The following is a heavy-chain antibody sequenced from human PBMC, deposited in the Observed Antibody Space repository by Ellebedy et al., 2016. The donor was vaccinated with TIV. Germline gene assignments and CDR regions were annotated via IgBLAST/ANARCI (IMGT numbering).Heavy chain of an antibody. V-gene: IGHV3-23*01. J-gene: IGHJ6*02. Sequence: GESLKISCAASGFTFSSSATRWLCQPPGKGMEWVSAISGSGGSTYYADSVKGRFTISRDNSKNTLYLQMNSLRAEDTAVYYCAKDPGSGRLYGMDVWGQGTTVTVSS. CDR2: ISGSGGST. CDR3: AKDPGSGRLYGMDV. D-gene: IGHD3-10*01. CDR1: GFTFSSSA.